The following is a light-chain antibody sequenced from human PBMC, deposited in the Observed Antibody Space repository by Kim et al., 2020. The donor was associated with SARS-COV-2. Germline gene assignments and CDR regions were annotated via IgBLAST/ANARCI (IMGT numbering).Light chain of an antibody. CDR1: SGHSTYT. Sequence: SSVRLTCTLSSGHSTYTIAWHQQQPGRAPRFLVKLEGSGDFNKGSGVPDRFSGSSSGADRYLTISNLQSEDEADYYCETWDRNTRVFGGGTKLTVL. V-gene: IGLV4-60*03. CDR3: ETWDRNTRV. J-gene: IGLJ3*02. CDR2: LEGSGDF.